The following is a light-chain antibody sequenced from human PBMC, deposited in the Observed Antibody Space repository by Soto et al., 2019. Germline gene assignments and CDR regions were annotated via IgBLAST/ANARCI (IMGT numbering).Light chain of an antibody. CDR2: GAS. CDR3: QQYGSPQIT. J-gene: IGKJ5*01. Sequence: EVVMTQSPATLSVSPGERATLSCRASQSVNSNLAWYQQKLGQPPRLLIYGASTRATSVPARFSGSGSVTDFTLTITSLQAEALEVYYCQQYGSPQITFGQAKRWDIK. CDR1: QSVNSN. V-gene: IGKV3-15*01.